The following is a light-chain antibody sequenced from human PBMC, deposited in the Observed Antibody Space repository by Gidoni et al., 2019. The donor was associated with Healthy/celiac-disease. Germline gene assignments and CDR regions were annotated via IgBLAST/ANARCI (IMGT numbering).Light chain of an antibody. CDR2: WAS. V-gene: IGKV4-1*01. J-gene: IGKJ4*01. CDR3: QQYYSTPLT. CDR1: QSVLYSSNNKNY. Sequence: DIVLTQSPDSLAVSLGERATINRKSSQSVLYSSNNKNYVAWYQQKPGQPPKLLIYWASTRESGVPDRFSGSGSGTDFTLTISSLQAEDVAVYYCQQYYSTPLTFGEGTKVEIK.